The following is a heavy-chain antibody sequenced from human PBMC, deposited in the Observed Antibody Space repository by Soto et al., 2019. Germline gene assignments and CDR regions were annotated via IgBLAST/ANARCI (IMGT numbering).Heavy chain of an antibody. J-gene: IGHJ4*02. CDR3: AKCRGGGIVVVAPFLDY. V-gene: IGHV3-23*01. CDR2: ISGSGGST. D-gene: IGHD3-22*01. Sequence: GGSLRLSCAASGFTFSSYAMSWVRQAPGKGLEWVSAISGSGGSTYYADSVKGRFTISRDNSKNTLYLQMNSLRAEDTAVYYCAKCRGGGIVVVAPFLDYWGQGTLVNVSS. CDR1: GFTFSSYA.